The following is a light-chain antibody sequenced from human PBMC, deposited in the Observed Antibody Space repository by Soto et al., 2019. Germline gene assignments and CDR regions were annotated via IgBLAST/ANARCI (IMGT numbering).Light chain of an antibody. J-gene: IGLJ1*01. CDR1: SSDVGSYNL. CDR3: YSYAGENLYV. CDR2: EGT. Sequence: QSSLTQPASVSASPGQSITIPCTGTSSDVGSYNLVSWFQQHPGKVPKLLIYEGTKRPSGLSDRFSGSKSGTTASLTISGLQAEDEAHYYCYSYAGENLYVFGTGTKVTVL. V-gene: IGLV2-23*01.